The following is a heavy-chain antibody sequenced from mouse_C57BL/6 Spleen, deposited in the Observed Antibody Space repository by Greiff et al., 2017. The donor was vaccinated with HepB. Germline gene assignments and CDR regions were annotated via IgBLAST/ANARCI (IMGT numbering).Heavy chain of an antibody. CDR3: ARDSYYGSSPSFDY. J-gene: IGHJ2*01. CDR1: GFTFSSYA. CDR2: ISDGGSYT. Sequence: EVQLQESGGGLVKPGGSLKLSCAASGFTFSSYAMSWVRQTPEKRLEWVATISDGGSYTYYPDNVKGRFTISRDNAKNNLYLQMSHLKSEDTAMYYCARDSYYGSSPSFDYWGQGTTLTVSS. D-gene: IGHD1-1*01. V-gene: IGHV5-4*01.